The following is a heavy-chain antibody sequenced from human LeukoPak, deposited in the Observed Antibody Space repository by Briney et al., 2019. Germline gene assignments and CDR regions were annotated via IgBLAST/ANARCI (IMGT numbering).Heavy chain of an antibody. CDR2: IKQDGSEK. D-gene: IGHD3-22*01. V-gene: IGHV3-7*03. CDR1: GFTFSSYW. CDR3: AGILRGYSYYFDY. Sequence: PGGSLRLSCAASGFTFSSYWMSWVRQAPGKGLEWVANIKQDGSEKYYVDSVKGRFTISRDNAKNSLYLQMNSLRAEDTAVYYCAGILRGYSYYFDYWGQGTLVTVSS. J-gene: IGHJ4*02.